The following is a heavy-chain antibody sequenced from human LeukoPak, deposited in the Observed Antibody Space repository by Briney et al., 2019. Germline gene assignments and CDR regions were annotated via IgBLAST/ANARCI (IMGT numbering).Heavy chain of an antibody. D-gene: IGHD3-3*01. Sequence: PGGSLRLSCAASEFTFNSYAMRWVRQAPGKGPNRVSAISDSGGSTYYADSVKGRFTISRDKSKNTLYLQMNSLRAEDTAVYYCARAVDVWSGYPQPNWFDPWGQRTLVTVSS. V-gene: IGHV3-23*01. CDR1: EFTFNSYA. CDR3: ARAVDVWSGYPQPNWFDP. J-gene: IGHJ5*02. CDR2: ISDSGGST.